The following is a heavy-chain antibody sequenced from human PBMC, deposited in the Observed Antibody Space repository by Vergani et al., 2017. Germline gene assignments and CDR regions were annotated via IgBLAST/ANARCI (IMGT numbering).Heavy chain of an antibody. CDR2: ISGSGGST. CDR1: GFTFSSYA. V-gene: IGHV3-23*01. D-gene: IGHD6-19*01. J-gene: IGHJ4*02. Sequence: EVQLLESGGGLVQPGGSLRLSCAASGFTFSSYAMSWVRQAPGKGLEWVSAISGSGGSTYYADPVKGRFTISRDNSKNTLYLQMNSLRAEDTAVYYCARESGGSGWSSRFDYWGQGTLVTVSS. CDR3: ARESGGSGWSSRFDY.